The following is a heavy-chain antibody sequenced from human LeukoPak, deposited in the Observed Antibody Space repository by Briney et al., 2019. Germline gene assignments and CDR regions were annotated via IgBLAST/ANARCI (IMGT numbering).Heavy chain of an antibody. J-gene: IGHJ4*02. V-gene: IGHV3-21*04. Sequence: GGSLRLSCAASGFTFSSYSMNWVRQAPGKGLEWVSFISSSSSYIYYADSVKGRFTISRDNSKNTLYLQMNSLRAEDTAVYYCAKSPEQIAVAGLDYWGQGTLVTVSS. CDR2: ISSSSSYI. D-gene: IGHD6-19*01. CDR3: AKSPEQIAVAGLDY. CDR1: GFTFSSYS.